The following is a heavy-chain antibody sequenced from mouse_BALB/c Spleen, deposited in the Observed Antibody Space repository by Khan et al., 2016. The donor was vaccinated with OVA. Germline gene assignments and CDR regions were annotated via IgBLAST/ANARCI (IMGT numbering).Heavy chain of an antibody. V-gene: IGHV1-7*01. J-gene: IGHJ3*01. Sequence: VQLQQSGAELAKPGASVKMSCTASGYTFTTYWIHWIKQRPGQGLEWIGYINPSTGYTEYNKNFKGKATLTADDSSSTAYMQLNSLTSADSAVYYCARRGVYGLFAYWGQGTLVTVSA. CDR1: GYTFTTYW. CDR2: INPSTGYT. CDR3: ARRGVYGLFAY. D-gene: IGHD2-10*02.